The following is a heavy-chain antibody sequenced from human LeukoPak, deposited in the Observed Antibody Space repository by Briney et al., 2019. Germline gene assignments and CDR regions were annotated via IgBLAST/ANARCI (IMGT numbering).Heavy chain of an antibody. D-gene: IGHD4-17*01. CDR2: IVVGSGNT. Sequence: ASVKVSCKASGFTFISSAVQWVRQARGQRLGWIGWIVVGSGNTNYAQKFQERVTITRDMSTSTAYMELSSLRSEDTAVYYCAEEPYDYGDYLLGYWGQGTLVTVSS. CDR1: GFTFISSA. J-gene: IGHJ4*02. CDR3: AEEPYDYGDYLLGY. V-gene: IGHV1-58*01.